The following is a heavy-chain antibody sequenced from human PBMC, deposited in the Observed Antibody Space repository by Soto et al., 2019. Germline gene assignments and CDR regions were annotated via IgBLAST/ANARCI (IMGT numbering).Heavy chain of an antibody. J-gene: IGHJ6*02. CDR1: GYTFTSYD. CDR2: MNPNSGNT. D-gene: IGHD6-13*01. V-gene: IGHV1-8*01. CDR3: ARVTGYSSSWYYYYGMDV. Sequence: ASVKVSCKASGYTFTSYDINWVRQATGQGLEWMGWMNPNSGNTGSAQKFQGRVTMTRNTSISTAYMELSSLRSEDTAVYYCARVTGYSSSWYYYYGMDVWGQGTTVTVSS.